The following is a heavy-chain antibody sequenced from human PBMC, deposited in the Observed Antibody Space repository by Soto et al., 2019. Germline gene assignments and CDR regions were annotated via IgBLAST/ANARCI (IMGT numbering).Heavy chain of an antibody. CDR2: MNLDTGGT. D-gene: IGHD5-18*01. CDR1: GYRFTAYY. CDR3: ARDGNFAFRGYNFAFDF. J-gene: IGHJ4*02. Sequence: QVQLVQSGAEVKKPGASVRVSCEASGYRFTAYYIHWVRQAPGQGLEWMGRMNLDTGGTTYSQKFQGRVTMTRDTSISTAYMEVSSLKSDATAMYYCARDGNFAFRGYNFAFDFWGQGTLVTVSS. V-gene: IGHV1-2*06.